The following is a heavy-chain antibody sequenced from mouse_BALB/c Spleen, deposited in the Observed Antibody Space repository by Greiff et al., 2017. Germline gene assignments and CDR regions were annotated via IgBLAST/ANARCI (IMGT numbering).Heavy chain of an antibody. V-gene: IGHV4-1*02. J-gene: IGHJ3*01. CDR3: ARPMDYWFAY. Sequence: EVKLMESGGGLVQPGGSLKLSCAASGFDFSRYWMSWVRQAPGKGLEWIGEINPDSSTINYTPSLKDKFIISRDNAKNTLYLQMSKVRSEDTALYYCARPMDYWFAYWGQGTLVTVSA. CDR1: GFDFSRYW. D-gene: IGHD2-13*01. CDR2: INPDSSTI.